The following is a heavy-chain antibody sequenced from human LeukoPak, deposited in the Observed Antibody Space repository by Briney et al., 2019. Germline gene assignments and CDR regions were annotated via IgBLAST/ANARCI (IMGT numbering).Heavy chain of an antibody. CDR3: ARHRAYSSSSPFDY. V-gene: IGHV4-59*08. CDR2: IYYTGST. CDR1: GGSISSLY. Sequence: SETLSLTCSVSGGSISSLYWSWIRQPPGKGLEWIGYIYYTGSTNYNPSLKSRVTMFVDMSKNQVSLRLSSVTAADTAVYYCARHRAYSSSSPFDYWGQGTLVTVSS. J-gene: IGHJ4*02. D-gene: IGHD6-6*01.